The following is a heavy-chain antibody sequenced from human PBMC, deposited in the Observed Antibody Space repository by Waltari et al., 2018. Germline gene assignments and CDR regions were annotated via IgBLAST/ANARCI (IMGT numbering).Heavy chain of an antibody. V-gene: IGHV3-7*03. CDR1: GFTFSSYW. Sequence: EVQLVESGGGLVQPGGSLRLSCAASGFTFSSYWMSWVRQAPGKGLEWVANIKQDGSEKYYADSVKGRFTISRDNSKNTLYLQMNSLRAEDTAVYYCAKGPSYPEPLLDYWGQGTLVTVSS. J-gene: IGHJ4*02. CDR3: AKGPSYPEPLLDY. D-gene: IGHD1-26*01. CDR2: IKQDGSEK.